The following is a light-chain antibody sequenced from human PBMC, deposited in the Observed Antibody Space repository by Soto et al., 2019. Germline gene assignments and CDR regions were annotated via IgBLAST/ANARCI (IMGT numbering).Light chain of an antibody. CDR1: QSVSSS. V-gene: IGKV3-15*01. Sequence: IVMTQSPATLSVSPGEGVTLSCRASQSVSSSLAWYQQKPGQSPRLLIYGASTRATGIPARFSGSGSGTDFTLTISGLQSEDFAIYYCQRYANWPRTFGLGTKV. CDR3: QRYANWPRT. CDR2: GAS. J-gene: IGKJ1*01.